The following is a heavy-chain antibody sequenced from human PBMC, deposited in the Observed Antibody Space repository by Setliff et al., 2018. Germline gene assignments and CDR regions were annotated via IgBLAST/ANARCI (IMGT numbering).Heavy chain of an antibody. CDR2: ISGSGITI. V-gene: IGHV3-11*04. Sequence: LSLTCSVYGESFSNNYWSWIRQSPGKGLEWISKISGSGITIYYADSVRGRFTISRDNSKNSLYLQINSLRAEDTAVYYCARDGVYYGMDVWGQGTTVTVSS. J-gene: IGHJ6*02. CDR3: ARDGVYYGMDV. CDR1: GESFSNNY.